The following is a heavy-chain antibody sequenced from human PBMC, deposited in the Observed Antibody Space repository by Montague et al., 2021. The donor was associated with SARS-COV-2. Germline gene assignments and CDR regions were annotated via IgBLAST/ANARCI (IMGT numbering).Heavy chain of an antibody. J-gene: IGHJ6*02. Sequence: SETLSLTCAVSGGALNSGPYYWVWLRQPPGKGLEWLASIHYSGYTYNHPSLRSRVTISVALAKNQFSLKASSVTAADTAVYDCAGENFSFYGMDVWGQGTTVTVSS. CDR3: AGENFSFYGMDV. CDR2: IHYSGYT. V-gene: IGHV4-39*02. CDR1: GGALNSGPYY.